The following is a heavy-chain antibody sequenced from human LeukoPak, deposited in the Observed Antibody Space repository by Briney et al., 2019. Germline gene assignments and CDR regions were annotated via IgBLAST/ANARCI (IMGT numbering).Heavy chain of an antibody. Sequence: PGGSLRLSCAASGFTFSSYAMSWVRQAPGKGLEWVSAISGSGGGTYYADSVKGRFTISRDNSKNTLYLQMNSLRAEDTAVYYCAKADSSGHYFEYWGQGTLVTVSS. J-gene: IGHJ4*02. D-gene: IGHD3-22*01. V-gene: IGHV3-23*01. CDR1: GFTFSSYA. CDR2: ISGSGGGT. CDR3: AKADSSGHYFEY.